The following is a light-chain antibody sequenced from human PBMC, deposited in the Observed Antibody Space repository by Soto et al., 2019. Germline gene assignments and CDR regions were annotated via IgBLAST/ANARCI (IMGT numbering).Light chain of an antibody. J-gene: IGKJ4*01. CDR1: QSVSSSY. CDR3: QQYGSSPLT. CDR2: RAS. Sequence: EVVMSQSPTTLSVSPGEGSTLXXRARQSVSSSYLAWYQQKPGQAPKFXIYRASSRATGIPDRFSGSGSGTDFTLTISRLEPEDFAVYYCQQYGSSPLTFGGGTKVDIK. V-gene: IGKV3-20*01.